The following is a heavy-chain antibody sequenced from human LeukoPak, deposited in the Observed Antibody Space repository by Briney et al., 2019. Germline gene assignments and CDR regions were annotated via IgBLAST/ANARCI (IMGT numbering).Heavy chain of an antibody. V-gene: IGHV3-74*01. J-gene: IGHJ1*01. Sequence: GGSLRLSCAPSGFTFTSHLIPWVRQPPGKGLVWVSRVSGDGRTTNYADSVKGRFTISRDNAKNTVYLQMDSLRVEDTAVYYCVRTTNGPEHWGQGTLVTVSS. CDR3: VRTTNGPEH. CDR2: VSGDGRTT. CDR1: GFTFTSHL. D-gene: IGHD2-8*01.